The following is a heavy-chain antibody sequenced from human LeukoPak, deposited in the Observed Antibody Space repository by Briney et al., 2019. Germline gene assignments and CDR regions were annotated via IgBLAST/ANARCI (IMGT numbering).Heavy chain of an antibody. J-gene: IGHJ4*02. V-gene: IGHV3-33*05. Sequence: GRSLRLSCAASGFTFSSHDMHWVRQAPGKGLEWVAIISYDGGKKDYADSVKGRFTISRDNSKNTLYLQMNSLRAEDTALYYCARDLGYWGQGTLVTVSS. CDR1: GFTFSSHD. CDR2: ISYDGGKK. CDR3: ARDLGY.